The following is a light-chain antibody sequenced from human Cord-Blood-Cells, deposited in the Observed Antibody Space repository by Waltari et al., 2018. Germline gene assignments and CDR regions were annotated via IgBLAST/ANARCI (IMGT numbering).Light chain of an antibody. CDR3: AAWDDSLSGPV. V-gene: IGLV1-47*01. CDR1: SSNIGSNY. CDR2: RNN. Sequence: QSVLTQPPSASGTPGQRVTISCSGSSSNIGSNYVYWYQQLPGTAPNLLIYRNNRRPSGVPDRFSGSKSGTSASPAISGLRSEDEADYYCAAWDDSLSGPVFGGGTKLTVL. J-gene: IGLJ2*01.